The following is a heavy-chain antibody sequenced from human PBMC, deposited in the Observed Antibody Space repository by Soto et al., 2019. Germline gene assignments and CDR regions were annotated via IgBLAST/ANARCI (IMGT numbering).Heavy chain of an antibody. D-gene: IGHD2-21*02. J-gene: IGHJ6*02. CDR1: GLSFSGYY. Sequence: SETLSLTYAVYGLSFSGYYWLWIRQPPGKGLEWIGEINHSGSTNYNPSLKSRVTISVDTSKNQFSLKLNSVTAADTAVYYYARDLWGYCGTDCYPLDVWGQGTTVTVSS. CDR2: INHSGST. CDR3: ARDLWGYCGTDCYPLDV. V-gene: IGHV4-34*01.